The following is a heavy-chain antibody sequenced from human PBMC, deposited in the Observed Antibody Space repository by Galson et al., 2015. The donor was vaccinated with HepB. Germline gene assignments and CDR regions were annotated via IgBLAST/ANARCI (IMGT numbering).Heavy chain of an antibody. CDR3: ARADQGYYYNCGDY. CDR2: INADSGNT. V-gene: IGHV1-3*01. D-gene: IGHD3-3*01. Sequence: SVKVSCKASGYTFISYNMHWVRQAPGQGLEWMGLINADSGNTEYAQKFQGRVTITRDTSASTVYMELSSLRSEDTAVYYCARADQGYYYNCGDYWGQGSMVTVFS. J-gene: IGHJ4*02. CDR1: GYTFISYN.